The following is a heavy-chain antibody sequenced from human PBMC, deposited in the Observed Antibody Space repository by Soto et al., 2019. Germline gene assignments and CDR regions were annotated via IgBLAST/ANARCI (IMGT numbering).Heavy chain of an antibody. Sequence: GASVKVSCKSSGYTFTDYYIHWVRHAPGQGLEWMGWINLDSGSTKYAQRFQGRVTMTRDTSITTAFMELGRLPPDDTGVFYCATMPRRDRGKIDYWGQGTLVTVSS. V-gene: IGHV1-2*02. J-gene: IGHJ4*02. CDR3: ATMPRRDRGKIDY. CDR2: INLDSGST. D-gene: IGHD3-22*01. CDR1: GYTFTDYY.